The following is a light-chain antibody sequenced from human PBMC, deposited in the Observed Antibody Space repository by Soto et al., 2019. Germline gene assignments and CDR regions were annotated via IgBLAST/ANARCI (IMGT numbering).Light chain of an antibody. CDR1: SSDVGGYDY. V-gene: IGLV2-14*01. CDR3: SSNTDSGTYV. CDR2: EVS. Sequence: QSALTQPPSASGSPGQSVTISCTGTSSDVGGYDYVSWYQQHPGNAPKVIIYEVSDRPSGVSNRFSGSKSGNTASLTISGLQAEDEADYYCSSNTDSGTYVFGSGTKVTVL. J-gene: IGLJ1*01.